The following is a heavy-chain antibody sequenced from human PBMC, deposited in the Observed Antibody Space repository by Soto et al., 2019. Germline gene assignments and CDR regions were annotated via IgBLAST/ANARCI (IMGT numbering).Heavy chain of an antibody. J-gene: IGHJ4*02. CDR3: AKGTTNHGDYFLYFDY. D-gene: IGHD4-17*01. CDR2: ISGSGGST. Sequence: GGSLRLSCAASGFTFSSYAMSWVRQAPGKGLEWVSAISGSGGSTYYADSVKGRFTISRDNSKNTLYLQMNSLRAEDTAVYYCAKGTTNHGDYFLYFDYWGQGTLVTVSS. V-gene: IGHV3-23*01. CDR1: GFTFSSYA.